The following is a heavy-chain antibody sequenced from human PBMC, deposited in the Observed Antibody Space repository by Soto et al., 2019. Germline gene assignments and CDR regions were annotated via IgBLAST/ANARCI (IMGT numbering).Heavy chain of an antibody. CDR3: ARGPLTTYFDY. J-gene: IGHJ4*02. CDR2: FYYSGST. Sequence: SETLSLTCTVSGGSISSYYWSWIRQPPGKGLEWIGYFYYSGSTNYNPSLKSRVTISVDTSKNQFSLKLSSVTAADTAVYDCARGPLTTYFDYWGQGTLVTVSS. V-gene: IGHV4-59*01. CDR1: GGSISSYY.